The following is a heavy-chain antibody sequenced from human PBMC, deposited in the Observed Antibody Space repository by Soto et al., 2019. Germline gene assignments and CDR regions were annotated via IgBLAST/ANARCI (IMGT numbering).Heavy chain of an antibody. V-gene: IGHV1-18*01. CDR1: GYTFTYYA. Sequence: ASVKVSCKASGYTFTYYAVTWVRQAPGQGLEWMGWISAYNGHTKYAQNLQGRLTLTTDTSTNTAYMELRSRRSDDTAVYYCARGPLDFDYGGQEPLVPVPP. J-gene: IGHJ4*02. CDR2: ISAYNGHT. CDR3: ARGPLDFDY.